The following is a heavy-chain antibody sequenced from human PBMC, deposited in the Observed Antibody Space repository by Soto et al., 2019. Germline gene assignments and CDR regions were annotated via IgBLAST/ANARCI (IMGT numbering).Heavy chain of an antibody. CDR1: GGSISSGDYY. J-gene: IGHJ4*02. CDR2: IYYSGST. Sequence: QVQLQESGPGLVKPSQTLSLTCTVSGGSISSGDYYWSWIRQPPGKGLEWIGYIYYSGSTYYNPSLKSRVTISVDTSKNQFSLKLSSVTAADTAVYYCARGLTAATVPAANYFDYWGQGTLVTVSS. CDR3: ARGLTAATVPAANYFDY. V-gene: IGHV4-30-4*01. D-gene: IGHD2-2*01.